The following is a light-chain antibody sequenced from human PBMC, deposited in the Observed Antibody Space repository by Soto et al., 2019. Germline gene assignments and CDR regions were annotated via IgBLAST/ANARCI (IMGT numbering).Light chain of an antibody. CDR2: DVS. Sequence: ALTQPASVSGSPGQSITISCTGTSSDVGGYNYVSWYQQHPGKAPKLMIYDVSNRPSGVSNRFSGSKSGNTASLTISGLQAEDEADYYCSSYTSSSTLVFGPGTKVTVL. J-gene: IGLJ1*01. CDR1: SSDVGGYNY. V-gene: IGLV2-14*01. CDR3: SSYTSSSTLV.